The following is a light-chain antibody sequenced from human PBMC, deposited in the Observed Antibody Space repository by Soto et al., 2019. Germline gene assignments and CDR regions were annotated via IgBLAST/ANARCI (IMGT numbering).Light chain of an antibody. J-gene: IGLJ1*01. V-gene: IGLV2-8*01. CDR1: KNDIGVYDF. CDR3: KSYAGSNTYV. CDR2: EVV. Sequence: QSGLTQPPSASGSPGQSVTISCTGTKNDIGVYDFVSWYQHHPGKAPRLIIYEVVQRPSGVPDRFSGSKSGNTASLTVSGLQAADEAAYFCKSYAGSNTYVLGSGTKV.